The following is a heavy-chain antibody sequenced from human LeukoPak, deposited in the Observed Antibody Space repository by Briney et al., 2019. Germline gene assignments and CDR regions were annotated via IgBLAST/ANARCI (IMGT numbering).Heavy chain of an antibody. J-gene: IGHJ4*02. CDR2: IIPILGIA. Sequence: SVKVSCKASGGTFSSYTISWVRQAPGQGLEWMGRIIPILGIANYAQKFQGRVTITADKSTSTAYMELSSLRSEDTAVYYCAILSGYLPRNFDYWGQGTLVTASS. D-gene: IGHD3-22*01. V-gene: IGHV1-69*02. CDR3: AILSGYLPRNFDY. CDR1: GGTFSSYT.